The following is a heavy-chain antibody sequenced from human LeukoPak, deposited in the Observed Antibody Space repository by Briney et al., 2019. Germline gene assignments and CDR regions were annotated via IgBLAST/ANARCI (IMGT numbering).Heavy chain of an antibody. V-gene: IGHV3-53*01. CDR1: GFTVRSNY. Sequence: GGSLRLSCGAFGFTVRSNYMSWVRQAPGKGMEWVSVIYSGTSTYSADSVNGLFTISIDTTKNTLYLQMRPQTADNAALYYCARDWATVTYWYFDLWGRGTLVTVSS. J-gene: IGHJ2*01. CDR2: IYSGTST. D-gene: IGHD4-17*01. CDR3: ARDWATVTYWYFDL.